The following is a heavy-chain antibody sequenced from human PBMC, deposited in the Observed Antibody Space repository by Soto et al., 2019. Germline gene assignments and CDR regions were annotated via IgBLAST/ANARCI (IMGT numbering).Heavy chain of an antibody. CDR3: ARNQLSGSYPRLFDY. CDR1: GGSISSGDYY. D-gene: IGHD1-26*01. Sequence: SETLSLTCTVSGGSISSGDYYWSWIRQPPGKGLEWIGYIYYSGSTYYNPSLKSRVTISVDTSKNQFSLKLSSVTAADTAVYYCARNQLSGSYPRLFDYWGQGTLVTVSS. V-gene: IGHV4-30-4*01. J-gene: IGHJ4*02. CDR2: IYYSGST.